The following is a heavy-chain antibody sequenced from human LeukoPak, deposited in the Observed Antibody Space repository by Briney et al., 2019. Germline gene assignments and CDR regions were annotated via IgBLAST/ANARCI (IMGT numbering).Heavy chain of an antibody. J-gene: IGHJ4*02. CDR2: ISAYNGNI. CDR3: VGDLGVDTTMIFFDY. D-gene: IGHD5-18*01. Sequence: ASVKVSCKASGYTFTDFGISWVRQAPGQGLEWMGWISAYNGNINYAQKVQGRVTMTTDISTSTAYMEVRSLRSEDTAVYYCVGDLGVDTTMIFFDYWGQGSVVTVSS. CDR1: GYTFTDFG. V-gene: IGHV1-18*01.